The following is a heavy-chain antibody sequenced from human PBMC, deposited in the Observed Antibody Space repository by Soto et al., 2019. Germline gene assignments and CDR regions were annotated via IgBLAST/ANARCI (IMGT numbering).Heavy chain of an antibody. D-gene: IGHD2-2*01. Sequence: SVKVSCKASGGTFSSYAISWVRQAPGQGLEWMGGITPIFGTANYAQKFQGRVTITADKSTSTAYMELSSLRSEDTAVYYCARVRIVVVPAAIPYYGMDVWGQGTTVTVSS. V-gene: IGHV1-69*06. CDR2: ITPIFGTA. CDR1: GGTFSSYA. CDR3: ARVRIVVVPAAIPYYGMDV. J-gene: IGHJ6*02.